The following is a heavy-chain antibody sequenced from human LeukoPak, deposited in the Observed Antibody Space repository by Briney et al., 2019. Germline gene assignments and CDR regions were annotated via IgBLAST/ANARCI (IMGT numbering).Heavy chain of an antibody. J-gene: IGHJ3*02. V-gene: IGHV4-31*03. D-gene: IGHD3-10*01. CDR1: GGSISSGGYY. CDR2: IYYSGST. CDR3: ARDSGFGELFADAFDI. Sequence: SETLSLTCTVSGGSISSGGYYWSWIRQHPGKGLEWIGYIYYSGSTYYNPSLKSRVTISVDTSKNQLSLKLSSVSTADTAVYYCARDSGFGELFADAFDIWGQGTMVTVSS.